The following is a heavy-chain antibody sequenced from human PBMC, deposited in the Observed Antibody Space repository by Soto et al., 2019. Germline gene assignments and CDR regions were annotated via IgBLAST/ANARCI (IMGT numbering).Heavy chain of an antibody. CDR3: ARMNYYDTHGDPFAY. CDR2: IYFRGTT. Sequence: PSETLSLTCTVSGGSISSYYWSWIRQPPGKGLEWIGYIYFRGTTNYNPSLKSRVTMSADTSKNQFSLKLNSVTAADTAVYYCARMNYYDTHGDPFAYWGQGMMVTVSS. J-gene: IGHJ4*02. V-gene: IGHV4-59*01. CDR1: GGSISSYY. D-gene: IGHD3-22*01.